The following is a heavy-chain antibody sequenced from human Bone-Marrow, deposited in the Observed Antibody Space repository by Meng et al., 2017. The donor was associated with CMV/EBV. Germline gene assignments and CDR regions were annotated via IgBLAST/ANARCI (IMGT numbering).Heavy chain of an antibody. CDR3: AKDLLTTIDY. CDR2: ISGSGGST. V-gene: IGHV3-23*01. Sequence: GESLKISCAASGFTFSSYAMSWVRQAPGKGLEWVSAISGSGGSTYYADSVKGRFTISRDNSKNTLYLQMNSLRAEDTAVYYCAKDLLTTIDYCGQGTLVTVSS. D-gene: IGHD4-11*01. CDR1: GFTFSSYA. J-gene: IGHJ4*02.